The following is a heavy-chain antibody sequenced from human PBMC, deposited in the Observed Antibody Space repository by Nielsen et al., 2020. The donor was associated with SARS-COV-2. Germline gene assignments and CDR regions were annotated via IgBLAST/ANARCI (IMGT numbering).Heavy chain of an antibody. CDR1: GGTFISYA. CDR2: IIPIFGTT. V-gene: IGHV1-69*13. CDR3: ARDLGDSYALDI. Sequence: PVKVSCKASGGTFISYAISWVRQAPGQGLEWMGGIIPIFGTTNYAQRFQDRVTITADESTSTAYMELSSLTSEDTAMYFCARDLGDSYALDIWGQGTLVTVS. J-gene: IGHJ3*02. D-gene: IGHD3-16*01.